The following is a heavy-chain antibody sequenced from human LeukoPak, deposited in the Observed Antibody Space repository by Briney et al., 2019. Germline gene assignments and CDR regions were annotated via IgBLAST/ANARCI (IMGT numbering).Heavy chain of an antibody. CDR1: GGSISSISYY. CDR2: IYFTGST. V-gene: IGHV4-39*07. D-gene: IGHD3-10*01. Sequence: PSETLSLTCTVSGGSISSISYYWGGIRQPPGKGLEWMGSIYFTGSTYYNPSLKSRVTISVDTSKNQFSLKLSSVTAADTAVYYCARDSYGSRAGNWFDPWGQGTLVTVSS. J-gene: IGHJ5*02. CDR3: ARDSYGSRAGNWFDP.